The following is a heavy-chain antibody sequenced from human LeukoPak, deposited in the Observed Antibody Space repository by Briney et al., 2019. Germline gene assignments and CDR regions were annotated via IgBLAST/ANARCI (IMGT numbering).Heavy chain of an antibody. J-gene: IGHJ4*02. Sequence: GGSLRLSCAASGFTLSSYAMSWVRQAPGKGLEWVANIKQDGSEKYYVDSVKGRFTISRDNAKNSLYLQMNSLRAEDTAVYYCARVPLMWELTHWGQGTLVTVSS. CDR1: GFTLSSYA. D-gene: IGHD1-26*01. CDR2: IKQDGSEK. CDR3: ARVPLMWELTH. V-gene: IGHV3-7*01.